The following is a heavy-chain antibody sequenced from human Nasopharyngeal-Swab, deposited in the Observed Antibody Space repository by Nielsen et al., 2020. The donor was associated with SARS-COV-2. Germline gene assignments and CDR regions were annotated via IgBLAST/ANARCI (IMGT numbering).Heavy chain of an antibody. CDR2: ISGSGGST. D-gene: IGHD4-17*01. CDR1: GFTFSSYA. J-gene: IGHJ3*02. Sequence: GESLKISCAASGFTFSSYAMSWVRQAPGKGLEWVSAISGSGGSTYYADSVKGRFTISRDNPKNTLYLQMNSLRAEDTAVYYCAKDVGDSRLNAFDIWGQGTMVTVSS. V-gene: IGHV3-23*01. CDR3: AKDVGDSRLNAFDI.